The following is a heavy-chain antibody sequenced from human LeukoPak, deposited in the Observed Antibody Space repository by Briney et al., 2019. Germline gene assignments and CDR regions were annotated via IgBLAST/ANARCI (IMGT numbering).Heavy chain of an antibody. CDR1: GGSISSSSYY. V-gene: IGHV4-39*07. CDR3: AAAKGTMVRGVINYFDY. J-gene: IGHJ4*02. CDR2: IYYSGST. D-gene: IGHD3-10*01. Sequence: SETLSLTCTVSGGSISSSSYYWGWIRQPPGKGLEWIGSIYYSGSTYYNPSLKSRVTISVDTSKNQFSLKLSSVTAADTAVYYCAAAKGTMVRGVINYFDYWGQGTLVTVSS.